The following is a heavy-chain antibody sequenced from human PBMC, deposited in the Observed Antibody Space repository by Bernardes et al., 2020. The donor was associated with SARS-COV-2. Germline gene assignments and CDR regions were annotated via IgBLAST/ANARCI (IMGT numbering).Heavy chain of an antibody. J-gene: IGHJ4*02. D-gene: IGHD1-26*01. CDR2: ITDSGDST. Sequence: GGSLRLSCEASGFTFSTYTMNWVRQAPGKGLEWVSTITDSGDSTYYADSVKGRFTISRDNSKDRLYLQMNSLRAEDTAVYFCAKRRVEWELLHYFDYWGQGTLVTVSS. CDR3: AKRRVEWELLHYFDY. V-gene: IGHV3-23*01. CDR1: GFTFSTYT.